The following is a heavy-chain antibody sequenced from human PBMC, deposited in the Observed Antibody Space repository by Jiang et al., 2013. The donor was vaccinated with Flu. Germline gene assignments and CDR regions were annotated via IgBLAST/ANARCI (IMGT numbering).Heavy chain of an antibody. J-gene: IGHJ2*01. V-gene: IGHV3-33*01. D-gene: IGHD6-19*01. Sequence: WYDGSNKYYDRLREGRFTISRDNSKNTLYLQMNSLRAEDTAVYYCARDAGVRWLAYWYFDLWGRGTLVTVSS. CDR3: ARDAGVRWLAYWYFDL. CDR2: WYDGSNK.